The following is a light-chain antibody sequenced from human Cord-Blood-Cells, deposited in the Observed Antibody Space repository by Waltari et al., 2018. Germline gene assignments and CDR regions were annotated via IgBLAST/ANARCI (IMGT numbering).Light chain of an antibody. J-gene: IGLJ3*02. V-gene: IGLV2-23*01. Sequence: QSALTKPASVSGSPGQSITISCPGTSSDVGGYNLVPWYQQHPGKAPKLMINEGSKRPSGVSNRFSGSKSGNTASLTISGLQAEDEADYYCCSYAGSSTWVFGGGTKLTVL. CDR2: EGS. CDR3: CSYAGSSTWV. CDR1: SSDVGGYNL.